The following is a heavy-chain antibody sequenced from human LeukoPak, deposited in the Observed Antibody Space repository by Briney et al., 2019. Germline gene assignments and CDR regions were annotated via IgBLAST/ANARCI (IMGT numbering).Heavy chain of an antibody. Sequence: PGGSLRLSCAASGFTFSNFGISWVRQAPGKGLEWVSAISDSGDSTYYADSVKGRFTVSRDNSKNTLYLQMNSLRAEDTAVYYCARRAGAYSHPYDYWGQGTLVTVSS. CDR3: ARRAGAYSHPYDY. J-gene: IGHJ4*02. V-gene: IGHV3-23*01. CDR2: ISDSGDST. D-gene: IGHD4/OR15-4a*01. CDR1: GFTFSNFG.